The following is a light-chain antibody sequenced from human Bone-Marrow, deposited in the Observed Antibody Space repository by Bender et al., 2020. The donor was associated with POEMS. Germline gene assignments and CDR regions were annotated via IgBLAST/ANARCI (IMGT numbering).Light chain of an antibody. CDR1: SSNFGNNA. J-gene: IGLJ3*02. Sequence: QSVLTQPPSASGTPEQSVTISCSGTSSNFGNNAANWYQHVLGTAPKLLIYSNNQRPSGVPDRFSASTSGTSASLAISGLHSDDEADYYCSSWDDSLNGWVFGGGTKLTVL. CDR2: SNN. CDR3: SSWDDSLNGWV. V-gene: IGLV1-44*01.